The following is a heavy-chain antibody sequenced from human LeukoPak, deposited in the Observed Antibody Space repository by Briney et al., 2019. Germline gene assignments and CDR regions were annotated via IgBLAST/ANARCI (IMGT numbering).Heavy chain of an antibody. CDR2: IYPDDSDI. V-gene: IGHV5-51*01. Sequence: GESLKISCKASGYSFTNYWIGWVRQMPGKGLEWMGVIYPDDSDIRYSPSFQGQVTISADKSISTVYLQWSSLKASDTAMYYCARNHIPHASGSYLGNWKFDPWGQGTLVTVSS. CDR3: ARNHIPHASGSYLGNWKFDP. J-gene: IGHJ5*02. D-gene: IGHD3-10*01. CDR1: GYSFTNYW.